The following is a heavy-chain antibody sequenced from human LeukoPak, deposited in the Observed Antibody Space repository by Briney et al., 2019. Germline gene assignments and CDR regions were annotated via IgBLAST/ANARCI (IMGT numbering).Heavy chain of an antibody. J-gene: IGHJ4*02. CDR3: ASNLDDSSGYYWYY. D-gene: IGHD3-22*01. CDR1: GFTFSSYW. Sequence: PGGSLRLSCAASGFTFSSYWMSWVRQAPGKGLEWVANIKQDGSEKYYVDSVKGRFTISRDNAKNSLYLQMNSLRAEDTAVYYCASNLDDSSGYYWYYWGQGTLVTVSS. CDR2: IKQDGSEK. V-gene: IGHV3-7*01.